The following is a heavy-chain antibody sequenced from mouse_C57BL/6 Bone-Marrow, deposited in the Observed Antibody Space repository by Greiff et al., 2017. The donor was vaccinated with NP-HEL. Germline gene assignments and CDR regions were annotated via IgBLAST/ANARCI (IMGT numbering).Heavy chain of an antibody. CDR1: GFTFSNYW. Sequence: EVKVEESGGGLVQPGGSMKLSCVASGFTFSNYWMNWVRQSPEKGLEWVAQIRLKSDNYATHYAESVKGRFTISRDDSKSSVYLQMNNLRAEDTGIYYCTSSYEYYFDYWGQGTTLTVSS. D-gene: IGHD1-1*01. V-gene: IGHV6-3*01. CDR2: IRLKSDNYAT. J-gene: IGHJ2*01. CDR3: TSSYEYYFDY.